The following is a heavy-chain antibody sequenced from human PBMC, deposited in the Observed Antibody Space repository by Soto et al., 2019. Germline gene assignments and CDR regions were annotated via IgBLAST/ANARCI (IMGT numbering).Heavy chain of an antibody. CDR2: ISSSSSTI. Sequence: GGSLRLSCAASGFTFSSYSMNWVRQAPGKGLEWVSYISSSSSTIYYADSVKGRFTISRDNAKNSLYLQMNSLRDEDTAVYYCARVLCGGDCYYFDYWGQGTLVTVSS. D-gene: IGHD2-21*02. CDR3: ARVLCGGDCYYFDY. J-gene: IGHJ4*02. CDR1: GFTFSSYS. V-gene: IGHV3-48*02.